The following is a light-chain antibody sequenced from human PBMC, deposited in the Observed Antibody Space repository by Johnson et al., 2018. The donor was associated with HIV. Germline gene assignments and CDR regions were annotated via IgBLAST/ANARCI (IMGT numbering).Light chain of an antibody. Sequence: QLVLTQPPSMSAAPGQKVTISCSASSSNIGNNYVSWYRQLPGTAPKLLIYENNKRPSGIPDRFSGSKSGTSATLGITGLQTGDEADYYCGTWDSSLSAGVVGTGTKVTVL. CDR2: ENN. CDR1: SSNIGNNY. V-gene: IGLV1-51*02. CDR3: GTWDSSLSAGV. J-gene: IGLJ1*01.